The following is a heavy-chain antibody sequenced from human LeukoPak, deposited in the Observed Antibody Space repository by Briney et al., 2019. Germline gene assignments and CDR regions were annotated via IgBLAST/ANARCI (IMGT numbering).Heavy chain of an antibody. V-gene: IGHV3-23*01. J-gene: IGHJ4*02. CDR2: ISGSGGST. CDR3: AKVSIAAAGTPPYFDY. D-gene: IGHD6-13*01. Sequence: PGGSLRLSCAASGFTFSSDAMSWVRQAPGKGLEWVSAISGSGGSTYYADSVKGRFTISRDNSKNTLYLQMNSLRAEDTAVYYCAKVSIAAAGTPPYFDYWGQGTLVTVSS. CDR1: GFTFSSDA.